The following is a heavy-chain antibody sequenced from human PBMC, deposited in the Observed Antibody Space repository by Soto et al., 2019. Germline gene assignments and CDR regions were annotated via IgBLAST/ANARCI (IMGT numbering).Heavy chain of an antibody. CDR2: IFPSGTI. Sequence: QVQLQESGPGLVKPSGTLSLTCAVSSGPVRSENWWSWVRQPPGKGLEWIGEIFPSGTINYNPSLESRVTISVDKSETHSSLPLSSVTAADTAFYYWARENYTGMWSWGQGALVTVSS. CDR3: ARENYTGMWS. CDR1: SGPVRSENW. V-gene: IGHV4-4*02. J-gene: IGHJ4*02. D-gene: IGHD2-21*01.